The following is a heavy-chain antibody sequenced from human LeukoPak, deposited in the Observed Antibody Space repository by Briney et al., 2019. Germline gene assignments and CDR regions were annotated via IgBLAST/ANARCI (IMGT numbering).Heavy chain of an antibody. J-gene: IGHJ3*02. CDR3: AKFRSDAFDI. V-gene: IGHV4-31*03. CDR2: ISHSGYS. CDR1: GGFITSGGYY. Sequence: SQTLSLTCSVSGGFITSGGYYWNWVRQLPEKGLEWLGYISHSGYSYYNPSLKSRLTISADTSKNQFSLELTSVTAADTAVHYCAKFRSDAFDIWGQGTMVTVSS.